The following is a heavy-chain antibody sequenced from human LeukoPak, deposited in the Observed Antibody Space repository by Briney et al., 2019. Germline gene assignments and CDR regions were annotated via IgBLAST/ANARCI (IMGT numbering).Heavy chain of an antibody. CDR2: ISSSSSYI. D-gene: IGHD3-22*01. V-gene: IGHV3-21*01. J-gene: IGHJ4*02. Sequence: GGSLRLSCAASGFTFSSYSMNWVRQAPGKGLEWVSSISSSSSYIYYADSVKGRFTISRDNAKNSLYLQMNSLRAEDTAVYYCARDMSYYYDSSGYPFDYWGQGTLVTVSS. CDR3: ARDMSYYYDSSGYPFDY. CDR1: GFTFSSYS.